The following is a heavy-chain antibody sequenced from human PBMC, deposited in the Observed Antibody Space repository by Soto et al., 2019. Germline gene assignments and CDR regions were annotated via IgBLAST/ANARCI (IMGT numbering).Heavy chain of an antibody. Sequence: GGSLRLSCEASGFTFSDYYMSWIRQAPGKGLEWVSYISSSSSYTNYADSVKGRFTISRDNAKNSLYLQMNSLRAEDTTVYYCARDAMVRGVIPYWGQGTLVTVSS. CDR1: GFTFSDYY. V-gene: IGHV3-11*06. D-gene: IGHD3-10*01. CDR3: ARDAMVRGVIPY. J-gene: IGHJ4*02. CDR2: ISSSSSYT.